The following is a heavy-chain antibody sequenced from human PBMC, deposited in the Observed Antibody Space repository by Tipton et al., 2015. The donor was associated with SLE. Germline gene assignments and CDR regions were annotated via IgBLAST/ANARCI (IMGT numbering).Heavy chain of an antibody. Sequence: LRLSCTVSGGSISTYYWSWIRQPPGKGLEWIGNIFYSGSTYYNPSLKSRVTISVDTSKNQFSLKLSSVTAADTSVYYCARRLYYDFWSGYYEGGPFDYWGQGTLVTVSS. CDR2: IFYSGST. V-gene: IGHV4-59*04. D-gene: IGHD3-3*01. CDR3: ARRLYYDFWSGYYEGGPFDY. J-gene: IGHJ4*02. CDR1: GGSISTYY.